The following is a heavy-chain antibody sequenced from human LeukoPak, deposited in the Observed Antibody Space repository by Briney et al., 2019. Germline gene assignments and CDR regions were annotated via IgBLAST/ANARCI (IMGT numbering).Heavy chain of an antibody. Sequence: GGSLRLSCAASGFTFSSYAMSWVRQAPGKGLEWVSAISGSGGSTYYADSVKGRFTISRDNSKNTMYLQMNSLRAEDTAVYYCAKSYPPSYDILTGYYLSYYFDYWGQGTLVTVSS. D-gene: IGHD3-9*01. J-gene: IGHJ4*02. CDR3: AKSYPPSYDILTGYYLSYYFDY. V-gene: IGHV3-23*01. CDR2: ISGSGGST. CDR1: GFTFSSYA.